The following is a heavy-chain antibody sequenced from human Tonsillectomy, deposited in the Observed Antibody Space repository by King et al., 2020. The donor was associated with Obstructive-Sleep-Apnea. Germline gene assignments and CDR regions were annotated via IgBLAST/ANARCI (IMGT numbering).Heavy chain of an antibody. D-gene: IGHD3-9*01. Sequence: EVQLVESGPEVKKPGESLRISCKGSGYSFTTYWITWVRQMPGRGLEWTGRLDPRDSDTNYSPSFQGHVTFSVDKSISTAYLQWSSLKASDTAMYYCARHSRIYDLLSPPPFDSWGQGTLVTVSS. CDR2: LDPRDSDT. J-gene: IGHJ4*02. V-gene: IGHV5-10-1*03. CDR1: GYSFTTYW. CDR3: ARHSRIYDLLSPPPFDS.